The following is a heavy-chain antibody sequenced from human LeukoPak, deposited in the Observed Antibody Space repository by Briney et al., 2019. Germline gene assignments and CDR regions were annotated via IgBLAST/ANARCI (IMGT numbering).Heavy chain of an antibody. CDR2: INPNSGGT. Sequence: ASVKVSCKASGYTFTGYYMHWVRQAPGQGLAWMGWINPNSGGTNYAQKFQGRVTMTRDTSISTAYMELSRLRSDDTAVYYCARSPAAGSFYYYYYGMDVWGQGTTVTVSS. D-gene: IGHD6-13*01. CDR1: GYTFTGYY. J-gene: IGHJ6*02. V-gene: IGHV1-2*02. CDR3: ARSPAAGSFYYYYYGMDV.